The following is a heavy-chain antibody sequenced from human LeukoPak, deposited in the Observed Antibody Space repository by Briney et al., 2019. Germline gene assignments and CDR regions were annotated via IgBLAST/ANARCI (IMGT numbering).Heavy chain of an antibody. CDR1: RFTFSSYA. D-gene: IGHD5-12*01. Sequence: GRSLRLSCAASRFTFSSYAMHWVRQASGRGLEWVGRVRSKANSYATAYAASVKGRFTISRDDSKNTAYLQMNSLKTEDTAVYYCISGYETSRANYYYYYYMDVWGKGTTVTVSS. CDR3: ISGYETSRANYYYYYYMDV. V-gene: IGHV3-73*01. J-gene: IGHJ6*03. CDR2: VRSKANSYAT.